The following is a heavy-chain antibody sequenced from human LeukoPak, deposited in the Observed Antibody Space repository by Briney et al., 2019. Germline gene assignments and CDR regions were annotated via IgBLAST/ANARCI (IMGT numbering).Heavy chain of an antibody. V-gene: IGHV1-2*02. CDR2: INPHSGGT. CDR3: VREGNELLSKNFDY. CDR1: GFTFTGYY. D-gene: IGHD2-21*02. J-gene: IGHJ4*02. Sequence: ASVKVSCKASGFTFTGYYIHWVRQAPGQGLEWMGYINPHSGGTSSPQKFQGRVTMTTDTSISAAYMELSSLISDDTAMYYCVREGNELLSKNFDYWGQGTMVTVSS.